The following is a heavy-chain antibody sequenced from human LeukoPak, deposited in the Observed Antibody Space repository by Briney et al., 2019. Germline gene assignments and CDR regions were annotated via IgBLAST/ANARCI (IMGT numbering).Heavy chain of an antibody. D-gene: IGHD3-16*01. J-gene: IGHJ6*02. CDR3: ARFGVDYDMDV. Sequence: SETLSLTCSASGGSISGHFWTWIRQPPGKGLEWIGQIHYTGKPDYNPSLRSRITISVDTSKNQVSLQVSSATAADSAIYYCARFGVDYDMDVWGHGTTVTVFS. CDR1: GGSISGHF. V-gene: IGHV4-59*11. CDR2: IHYTGKP.